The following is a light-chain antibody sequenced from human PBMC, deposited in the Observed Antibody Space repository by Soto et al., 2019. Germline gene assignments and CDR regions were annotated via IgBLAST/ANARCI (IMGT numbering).Light chain of an antibody. CDR2: DVS. CDR3: SSYTSSSTPLV. CDR1: SSDVGGYNY. J-gene: IGLJ1*01. Sequence: HSVLNQPASVSGSPGQSITISCTGTSSDVGGYNYVSWYQQHPGKAPKLMIYDVSNRPSGVSNRFSGSKSGNTASLTISGLQAEDEADYYCSSYTSSSTPLVFGTGTKVTVL. V-gene: IGLV2-14*01.